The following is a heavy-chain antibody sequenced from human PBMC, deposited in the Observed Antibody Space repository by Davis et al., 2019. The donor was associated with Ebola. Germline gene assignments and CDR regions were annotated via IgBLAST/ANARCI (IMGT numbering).Heavy chain of an antibody. CDR1: GFTFSSYA. Sequence: GESLKISCAASGFTFSSYAMSWVRQAPGKGLEWVSAISGSGGSTYYADSVKGRFTISRDTSKNTLYLQMNSLRAEDTALYYCASNSYGSGTAPSDWGRGTLVTVSS. D-gene: IGHD3-10*01. CDR2: ISGSGGST. V-gene: IGHV3-23*01. CDR3: ASNSYGSGTAPSD. J-gene: IGHJ4*02.